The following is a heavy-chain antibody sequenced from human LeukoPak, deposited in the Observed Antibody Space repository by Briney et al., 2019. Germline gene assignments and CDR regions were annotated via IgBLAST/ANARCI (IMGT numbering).Heavy chain of an antibody. V-gene: IGHV4-59*12. D-gene: IGHD2-21*02. CDR1: GGSISSYY. J-gene: IGHJ3*02. Sequence: SETLSLTCTVSGGSISSYYWSWIRQPPGKGLEWIGYIYYSGSTNYNPSLKSRVTISVDTSKNQFSLKLSSVTAADTAVYYCARVAYCGGDCCSGLVAFDIWGQGTMVTVSS. CDR2: IYYSGST. CDR3: ARVAYCGGDCCSGLVAFDI.